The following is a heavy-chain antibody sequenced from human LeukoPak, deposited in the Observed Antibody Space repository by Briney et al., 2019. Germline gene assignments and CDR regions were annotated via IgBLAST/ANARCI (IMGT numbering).Heavy chain of an antibody. CDR2: ISGSGGST. CDR1: GFTFSSYG. Sequence: PGGSLRLSCAASGFTFSSYGMSWVRQAPGKGLEWVSAISGSGGSTYYADSVKGRFTISRDNSKNTLYLQMNSLRAEDTAVYYCAKDKTRITTPDAFDIWGQGTMVTVSS. J-gene: IGHJ3*02. CDR3: AKDKTRITTPDAFDI. V-gene: IGHV3-23*01. D-gene: IGHD3-22*01.